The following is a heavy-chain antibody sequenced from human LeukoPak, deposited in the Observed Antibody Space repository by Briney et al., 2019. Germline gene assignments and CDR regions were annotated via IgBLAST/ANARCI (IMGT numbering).Heavy chain of an antibody. D-gene: IGHD3-10*01. CDR1: NFIFRNYW. V-gene: IGHV3-7*01. CDR3: ARRLTMVRGVYYYGMDV. CDR2: INRDGRGK. Sequence: GGSLRLSCAASNFIFRNYWMTWVRQAPGKGLEWVANINRDGRGKEYVDSVEGRFTISRDNAKNSLYLEMNSLRVEDTAVYYCARRLTMVRGVYYYGMDVWGKGTTVTVSP. J-gene: IGHJ6*04.